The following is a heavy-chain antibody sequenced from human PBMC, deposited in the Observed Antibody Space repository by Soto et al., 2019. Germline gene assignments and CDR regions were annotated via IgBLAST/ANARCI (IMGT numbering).Heavy chain of an antibody. V-gene: IGHV1-2*02. J-gene: IGHJ4*02. Sequence: SVKVSCKASGYTFTGYYMHWVRQAPGQGLEWMGWINPNSGGTNYAQKFQGRVTMTRDTSISTAYMELSRLRSDDTAVYYCARGGTIFGVVILVYFDYWGQGTLVTVSS. CDR1: GYTFTGYY. CDR3: ARGGTIFGVVILVYFDY. D-gene: IGHD3-3*01. CDR2: INPNSGGT.